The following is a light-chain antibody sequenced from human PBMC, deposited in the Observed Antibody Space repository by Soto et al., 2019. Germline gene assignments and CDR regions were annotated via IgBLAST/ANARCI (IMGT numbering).Light chain of an antibody. V-gene: IGLV2-14*01. CDR1: SSDVGGYNY. Sequence: QSALTQPASVAGSPGQSITISCTGTSSDVGGYNYVSWYQQHPGKAPKLMIYDVSNRPSGVSNRFSGSKSGNTTSLTISGLQAEDEADYYGSSYTSSSYYVVFSRGTKLTVL. CDR3: SSYTSSSYYVV. CDR2: DVS. J-gene: IGLJ2*01.